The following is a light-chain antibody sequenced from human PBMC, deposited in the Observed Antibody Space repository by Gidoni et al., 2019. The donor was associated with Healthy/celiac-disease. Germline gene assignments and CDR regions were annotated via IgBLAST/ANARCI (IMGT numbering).Light chain of an antibody. Sequence: QSALTQPPSVSESPGQSLTISCTGTSSDVGSYNLVTWYQQHPGKAPKLMIYEVSKRPSGVSNRFSGSKSGNTASLTISGLQAEDEADYYCCSYAGSSSVVFGGGTKLTVL. J-gene: IGLJ2*01. CDR3: CSYAGSSSVV. CDR2: EVS. CDR1: SSDVGSYNL. V-gene: IGLV2-23*02.